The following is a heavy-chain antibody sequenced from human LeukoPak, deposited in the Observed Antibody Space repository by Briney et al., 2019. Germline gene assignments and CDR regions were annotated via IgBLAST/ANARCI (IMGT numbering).Heavy chain of an antibody. V-gene: IGHV4-39*07. CDR2: IFYSGST. CDR1: GGSISTSNYY. J-gene: IGHJ6*03. Sequence: SETLSLTCTVSGGSISTSNYYWGWIRQPPGKGLEWIGNIFYSGSTYYSPSLKSRVTISLDTSRNQFSLKLSSVTAADTAVYYCARDIYYMDVWGKGTTVTVSS. CDR3: ARDIYYMDV.